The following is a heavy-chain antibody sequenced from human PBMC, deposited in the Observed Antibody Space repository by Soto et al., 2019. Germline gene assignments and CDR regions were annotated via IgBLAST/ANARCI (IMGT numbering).Heavy chain of an antibody. CDR2: IYYSGST. CDR3: AREFGEFSNWFDP. Sequence: PSETLSLTCTVSGGSISSYYLSWIRQPPGKGLEWIGYIYYSGSTNYNPSLKSRVTISVDTSKNQFSLKLSSVTAADTAVYYCAREFGEFSNWFDPWGQGTLVTVSS. V-gene: IGHV4-59*01. D-gene: IGHD3-10*01. CDR1: GGSISSYY. J-gene: IGHJ5*02.